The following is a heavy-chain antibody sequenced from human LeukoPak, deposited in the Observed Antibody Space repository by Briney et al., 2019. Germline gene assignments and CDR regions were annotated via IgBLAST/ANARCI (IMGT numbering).Heavy chain of an antibody. D-gene: IGHD1-7*01. V-gene: IGHV1-46*01. Sequence: ASVKVSCKASGYSFINYYMHWVRQAPGQGLEWMGIINPSGGSTSYAQKFQGRVTMTRDMSMSTVSKELNSLKSEDTAVYYCARAWEAVAGNYGVIDYWGQGTLVTVSS. CDR2: INPSGGST. CDR1: GYSFINYY. J-gene: IGHJ4*02. CDR3: ARAWEAVAGNYGVIDY.